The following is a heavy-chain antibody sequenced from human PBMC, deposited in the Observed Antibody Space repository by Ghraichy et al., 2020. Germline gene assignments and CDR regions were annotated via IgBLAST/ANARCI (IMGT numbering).Heavy chain of an antibody. D-gene: IGHD3-16*02. CDR1: GGSISSYY. CDR2: IYYSGST. J-gene: IGHJ4*02. Sequence: SETLSLTCTVSGGSISSYYWSWIRQPPGKGLEWIGYIYYSGSTNYNPSLKSRVTISVDTSKNQFSLKLSSVTAADTAVYYCARGGTTFGGVIVIPVFDYWGQGTLVTVSS. V-gene: IGHV4-59*01. CDR3: ARGGTTFGGVIVIPVFDY.